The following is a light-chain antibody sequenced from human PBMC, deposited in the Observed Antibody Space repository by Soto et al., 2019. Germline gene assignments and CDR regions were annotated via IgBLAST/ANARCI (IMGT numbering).Light chain of an antibody. CDR2: GAT. V-gene: IGKV3-20*01. J-gene: IGKJ1*01. Sequence: EIVLTQSPVTLSLSPGERAALSCRASQSVRNNYLAWYQQKLGQAPRLLIDGATARATGIPDRFSGSGSVTDFTLTISRLEPEDFAVYYCQQYGTSPWTFGQGTRVEIK. CDR3: QQYGTSPWT. CDR1: QSVRNNY.